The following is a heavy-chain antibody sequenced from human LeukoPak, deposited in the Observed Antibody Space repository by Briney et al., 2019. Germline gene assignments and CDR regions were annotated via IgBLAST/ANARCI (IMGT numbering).Heavy chain of an antibody. CDR2: INHSGST. V-gene: IGHV4-34*01. CDR1: GGSFSGYY. D-gene: IGHD7-27*01. J-gene: IGHJ6*03. CDR3: ARYGEGNWGPDYMDV. Sequence: SETLSLTCAVYGGSFSGYYWSWIRQPPGKGLEWIGEINHSGSTNYNPSLKSRVTISVDTSKNQFSLKLSSVTAADTAVYYCARYGEGNWGPDYMDVWGKGTTVTVSS.